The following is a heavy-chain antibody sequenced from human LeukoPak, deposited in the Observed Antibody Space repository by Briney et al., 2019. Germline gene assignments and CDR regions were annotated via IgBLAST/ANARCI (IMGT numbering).Heavy chain of an antibody. CDR1: GYIFTSYW. CDR2: IYPGDSDT. J-gene: IGHJ3*02. V-gene: IGHV5-51*01. CDR3: ARPAAGTWDAFDI. Sequence: GESLKISCQGSGYIFTSYWIGWVGQIPGKGLEWMGIIYPGDSDTRYSPSFQGQVTITADNSINTAYLQWSSLKASDTAMYYYARPAAGTWDAFDIWGQGTMVTVSS. D-gene: IGHD6-13*01.